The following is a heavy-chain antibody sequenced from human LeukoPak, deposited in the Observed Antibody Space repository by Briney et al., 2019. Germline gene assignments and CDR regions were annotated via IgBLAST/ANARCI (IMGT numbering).Heavy chain of an antibody. D-gene: IGHD4-23*01. CDR1: GFTFSRYS. V-gene: IGHV3-30*04. CDR3: ARDNYVGNLDY. J-gene: IGHJ4*02. CDR2: ILYDGSDK. Sequence: GGSLRLSCTASGFTFSRYSMHWVRQTPSKGLEWVAIILYDGSDKYYPDSVKGRFTISRDNSKNTMPLQINSLRAEDTAVYYCARDNYVGNLDYWGQGTLVTVSS.